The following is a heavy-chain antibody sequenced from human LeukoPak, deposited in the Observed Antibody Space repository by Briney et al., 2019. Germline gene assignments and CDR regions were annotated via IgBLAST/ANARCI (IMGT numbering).Heavy chain of an antibody. V-gene: IGHV4-38-2*02. J-gene: IGHJ4*02. CDR2: TYHSGTS. Sequence: SETLSLTCTVSGYSISNGYYWGWIRRPPGKGLEWIGTTYHSGTSYYNPSLKSRVTISVDTSKNQFSLKLRSVTAADTAVYYCARVTGYMIEDYFDYWGQGTLVTVSS. CDR3: ARVTGYMIEDYFDY. D-gene: IGHD3-22*01. CDR1: GYSISNGYY.